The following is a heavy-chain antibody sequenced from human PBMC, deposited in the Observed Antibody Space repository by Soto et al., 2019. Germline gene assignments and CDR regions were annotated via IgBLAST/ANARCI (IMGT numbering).Heavy chain of an antibody. CDR2: INSDGSST. Sequence: RLSCAASGFTFSSYWMHLVRQAPGKGLVWVSRINSDGSSTSYADSVKGRFTISRDNAKNTLYLQMNSLRAEDTAVYYCARALPGGNTAGFDYWGQGTLVTVSS. CDR1: GFTFSSYW. J-gene: IGHJ4*02. V-gene: IGHV3-74*01. D-gene: IGHD2-15*01. CDR3: ARALPGGNTAGFDY.